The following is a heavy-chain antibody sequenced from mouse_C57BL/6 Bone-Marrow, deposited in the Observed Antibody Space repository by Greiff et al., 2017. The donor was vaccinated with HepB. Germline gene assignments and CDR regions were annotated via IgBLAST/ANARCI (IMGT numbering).Heavy chain of an antibody. CDR1: GYTFTNYW. V-gene: IGHV1-63*01. Sequence: QVQLQQSGAELVRPGTSVKMSCNASGYTFTNYWIGWAKQRPGHGLEWLGDIYPGGGYTNYNEKFKGKATLTADKSSSTAYMQFSSLTSEDSASYYCARGGNHYAMDYWGQGTSVTVSS. CDR3: ARGGNHYAMDY. D-gene: IGHD2-1*01. CDR2: IYPGGGYT. J-gene: IGHJ4*01.